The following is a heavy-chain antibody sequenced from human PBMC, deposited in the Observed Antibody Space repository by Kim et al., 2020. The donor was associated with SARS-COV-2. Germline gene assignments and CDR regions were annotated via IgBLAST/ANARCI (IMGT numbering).Heavy chain of an antibody. Sequence: GGSLRLSCATSGFTFSDNWMHWVRQVPGKGLMWVSRINSDGRSTNYEDSVKGRFIISRDNAKNTLYLQMASKRAESTAVYYCARGPRTNIYYSGDFWGEGTLVTVSS. CDR2: INSDGRST. V-gene: IGHV3-74*01. D-gene: IGHD1-26*01. CDR3: ARGPRTNIYYSGDF. CDR1: GFTFSDNW. J-gene: IGHJ4*02.